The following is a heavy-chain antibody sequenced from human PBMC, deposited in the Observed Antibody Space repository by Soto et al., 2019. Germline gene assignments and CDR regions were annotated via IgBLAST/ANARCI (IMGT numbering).Heavy chain of an antibody. D-gene: IGHD5-18*01. Sequence: PSETLYLTCAVYGGSFSGYYWSWIRQPPGKGLEWIGEINHSGSTNYNPSLKSRVTISVDTSKNQFSLKLSSVTAADTAVYYCASVDTAMGHGMDVWGQGTTVTVSS. CDR3: ASVDTAMGHGMDV. CDR1: GGSFSGYY. J-gene: IGHJ6*02. V-gene: IGHV4-34*01. CDR2: INHSGST.